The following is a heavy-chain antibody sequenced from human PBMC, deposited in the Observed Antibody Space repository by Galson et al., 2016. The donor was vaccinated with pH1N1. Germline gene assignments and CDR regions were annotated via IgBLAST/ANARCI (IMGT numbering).Heavy chain of an antibody. D-gene: IGHD2/OR15-2a*01. V-gene: IGHV3-9*01. CDR2: ISWNSGSI. CDR1: GFTFDDYA. J-gene: IGHJ3*02. Sequence: SLRLSCAASGFTFDDYAMHWVRQAPGKGLEWVSGISWNSGSIGYADSVKGRFTISRDNAKNSLYLQMNSLRAEDTALYYCAKVTSFLWVAFDIWGQGTMVTVSS. CDR3: AKVTSFLWVAFDI.